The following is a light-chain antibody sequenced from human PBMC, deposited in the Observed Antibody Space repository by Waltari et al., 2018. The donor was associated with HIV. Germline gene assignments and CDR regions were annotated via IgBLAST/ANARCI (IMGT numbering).Light chain of an antibody. CDR1: SPNIGTNI. CDR3: ATWDVSLNGYVL. CDR2: NNK. J-gene: IGLJ2*01. V-gene: IGLV1-44*01. Sequence: QSVLTQPPSASGTPGQRATISGSGGSPNIGTNIVSGTQLLPPTAPKLLIYNNKQRPSGVPDRFSGSKSGTSASLAISGLQSEDEADYYCATWDVSLNGYVLFGGGTKVTVL.